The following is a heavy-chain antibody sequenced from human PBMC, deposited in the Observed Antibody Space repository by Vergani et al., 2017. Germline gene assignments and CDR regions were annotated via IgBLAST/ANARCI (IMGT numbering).Heavy chain of an antibody. J-gene: IGHJ6*03. CDR3: ARVNTETNGHLYYYYYMDV. CDR1: GGSFTSYH. V-gene: IGHV4-34*01. D-gene: IGHD4-11*01. Sequence: QVQLQQWGGGLLKPSETLSLTCVVNGGSFTSYHWTWIRQSPGEGLEWVGDIDHTGRPDYNPSLKSRLTMSVAKSRNRFSLTLNSVTATDTAIYFCARVNTETNGHLYYYYYMDVWGQGTAVTVS. CDR2: IDHTGRP.